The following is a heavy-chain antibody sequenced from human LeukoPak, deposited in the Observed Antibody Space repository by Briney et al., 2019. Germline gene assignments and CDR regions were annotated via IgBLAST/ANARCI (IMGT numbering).Heavy chain of an antibody. CDR3: AKGEMAAHVLCAFDI. V-gene: IGHV3-23*01. Sequence: GGSLRLSCAASGFTFSSYAMGWVRQAPGKRLEWVSAISGSGGSTYYADSVKGRFTISRDNSKNTLYLQMNSLRADDTAVYYCAKGEMAAHVLCAFDIWGQGTMVTVSS. J-gene: IGHJ3*02. D-gene: IGHD5-24*01. CDR2: ISGSGGST. CDR1: GFTFSSYA.